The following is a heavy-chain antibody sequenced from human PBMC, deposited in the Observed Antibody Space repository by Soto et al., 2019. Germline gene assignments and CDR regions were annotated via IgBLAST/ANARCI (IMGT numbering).Heavy chain of an antibody. D-gene: IGHD6-13*01. CDR2: INAGNGNT. CDR1: GYTFTSYA. Sequence: ASVKVSCKASGYTFTSYAMHWVRQAPGQRLEWMGWINAGNGNTEYSQKFQGRVTITRDTSASTAYMELSSLRSEDTAVYYCARVHSSSWNDAFDIWGQGTMVTVSS. J-gene: IGHJ3*02. CDR3: ARVHSSSWNDAFDI. V-gene: IGHV1-3*01.